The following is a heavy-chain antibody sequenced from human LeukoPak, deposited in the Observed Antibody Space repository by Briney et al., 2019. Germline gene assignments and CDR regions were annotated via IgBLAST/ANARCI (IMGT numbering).Heavy chain of an antibody. CDR2: ISWSSGSI. CDR1: GFTFDDYA. CDR3: AKDSALASGYEIYYYGMDV. V-gene: IGHV3-9*01. Sequence: PGRSLRLSCAASGFTFDDYAMHWVRQAPGKGLEWVSGISWSSGSIGYADSVKGRFTISRDNAKNSLYLQMNSLRAEDTALYYCAKDSALASGYEIYYYGMDVWGQGTTVTVSS. D-gene: IGHD5-12*01. J-gene: IGHJ6*02.